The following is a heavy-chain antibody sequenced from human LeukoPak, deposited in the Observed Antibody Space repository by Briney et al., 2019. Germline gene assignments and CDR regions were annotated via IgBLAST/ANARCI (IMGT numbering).Heavy chain of an antibody. J-gene: IGHJ4*02. CDR2: IYHSGST. CDR1: GGSITSHY. Sequence: SETLSLTCTDPGGSITSHYWNWIRQPAGEGREWIGRIYHSGSTNCNPSLNSRVSTSADKSENQFSLMLSSVTAADTAVYYCARGGIAGAGADHWGQGTLVTVSS. V-gene: IGHV4-4*07. CDR3: ARGGIAGAGADH. D-gene: IGHD6-19*01.